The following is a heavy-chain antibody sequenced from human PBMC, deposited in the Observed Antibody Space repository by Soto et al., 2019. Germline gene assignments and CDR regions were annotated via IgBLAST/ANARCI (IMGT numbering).Heavy chain of an antibody. V-gene: IGHV3-30*18. CDR2: ISYDGSNK. Sequence: QVQLVESGGGVVQPGRSLRLSCAASGFTFSSYGMHWDRQAPGKGLVWVAVISYDGSNKYYADSVKGRFTISRDNSKNTLYLQMNSLRAEETDVYYCANAPGQEGLVLCYSGQGTLVAVSS. D-gene: IGHD6-19*01. CDR1: GFTFSSYG. CDR3: ANAPGQEGLVLCY. J-gene: IGHJ4*02.